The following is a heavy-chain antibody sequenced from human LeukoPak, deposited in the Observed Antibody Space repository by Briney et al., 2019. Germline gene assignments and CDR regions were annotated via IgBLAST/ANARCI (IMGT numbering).Heavy chain of an antibody. CDR1: GFTFNNYG. J-gene: IGHJ4*02. CDR2: ISYDGRNK. V-gene: IGHV3-30*18. CDR3: AKGPLRGTAAAIDY. Sequence: GGSLRLSCAASGFTFNNYGMHWVRQAPGKGLEWVAVISYDGRNKHYPDSVKGRFTISRDISTDTLWLQTDSLRTEDTAVYYCAKGPLRGTAAAIDYWGQGTLVTVSS. D-gene: IGHD2-2*01.